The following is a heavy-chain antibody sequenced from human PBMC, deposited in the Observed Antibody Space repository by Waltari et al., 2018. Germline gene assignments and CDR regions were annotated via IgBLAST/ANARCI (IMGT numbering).Heavy chain of an antibody. J-gene: IGHJ4*02. CDR1: GFTFDDFA. CDR2: ISWNRQRT. CDR3: ARDQGWKGYTSSHIDQ. Sequence: EVQLVESGGGLVQPGGSLRLSCVVSGFTFDDFAMPWVRQAPGEGLEGVLGISWNRQRTGYADSVKGRFTISRDNAKKALYLQMSGLRVEDTALYYCARDQGWKGYTSSHIDQWGQGTLVTVSS. D-gene: IGHD6-13*01. V-gene: IGHV3-9*01.